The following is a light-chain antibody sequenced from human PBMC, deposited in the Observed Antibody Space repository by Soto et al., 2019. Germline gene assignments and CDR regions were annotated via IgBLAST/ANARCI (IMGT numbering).Light chain of an antibody. V-gene: IGKV3-11*01. J-gene: IGKJ4*01. Sequence: PGESATLSCRASQSVSSYLAWYQQKPGQAPRLLIYDASNRATGIPGRFSGSGSGTDFTLTISSLEPEDFAVYYCQQRSSWPLTFGGGTKVDIK. CDR3: QQRSSWPLT. CDR2: DAS. CDR1: QSVSSY.